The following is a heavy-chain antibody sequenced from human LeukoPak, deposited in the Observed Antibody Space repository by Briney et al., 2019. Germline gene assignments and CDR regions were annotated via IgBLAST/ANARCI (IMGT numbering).Heavy chain of an antibody. CDR3: AKDRRSSVLADAFDI. Sequence: GRSLRLSCAASGFTFSSYGMHWVRQAPGKGLEWVAVISSDGSNKYYADSVKGRFTISRDNSKNTLYLQMNSLRAEDTAVYYCAKDRRSSVLADAFDIWGQGTMVTVSS. J-gene: IGHJ3*02. V-gene: IGHV3-30*18. CDR2: ISSDGSNK. D-gene: IGHD6-13*01. CDR1: GFTFSSYG.